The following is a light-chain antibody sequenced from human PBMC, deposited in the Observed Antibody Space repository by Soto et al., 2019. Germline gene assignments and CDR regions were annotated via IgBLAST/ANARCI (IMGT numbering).Light chain of an antibody. J-gene: IGKJ3*01. CDR3: QQYGSSPFT. CDR2: GAS. V-gene: IGKV3-20*01. CDR1: QSVSSSY. Sequence: EIVLTQSPGTLSLSPGERATLSCRASQSVSSSYLAWYQQKPGQAPRLLITGASSRATGIPDRFSGSGSGTDFTLTITRLEPEDFAVYYCQQYGSSPFTFGPGTKVDIK.